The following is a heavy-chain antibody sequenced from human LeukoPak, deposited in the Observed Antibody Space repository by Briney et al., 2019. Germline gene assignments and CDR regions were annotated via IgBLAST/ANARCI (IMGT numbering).Heavy chain of an antibody. D-gene: IGHD3-3*01. J-gene: IGHJ6*02. Sequence: SETLSLTCAVYGGSFSGYYWSWIRQPPGKGLEWIGEINHSGSTNYNPSLKSRVTISVDTSKNQFSLKLSSVTAADTAVYYCARGQVTIFGVVTPYGMDVWGQGTTVTVSS. CDR3: ARGQVTIFGVVTPYGMDV. CDR1: GGSFSGYY. CDR2: INHSGST. V-gene: IGHV4-34*01.